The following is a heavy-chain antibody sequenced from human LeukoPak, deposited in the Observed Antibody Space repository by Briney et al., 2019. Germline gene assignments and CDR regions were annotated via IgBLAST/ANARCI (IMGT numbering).Heavy chain of an antibody. CDR2: IYSDGYT. CDR3: TTDLEFSDKDDY. Sequence: GGSLRLSCAASGFTVSSNYMSWVRQAPGKGLEWVSVIYSDGYTYYTDSVKGRFTISRDNSKNTLYLQMNSLKTEDTAMYYCTTDLEFSDKDDYWGQGTLVTVSS. J-gene: IGHJ4*02. CDR1: GFTVSSNY. V-gene: IGHV3-66*01. D-gene: IGHD3-10*01.